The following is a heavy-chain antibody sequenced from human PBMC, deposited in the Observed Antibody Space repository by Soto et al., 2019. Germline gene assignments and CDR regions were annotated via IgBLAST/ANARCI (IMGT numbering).Heavy chain of an antibody. CDR1: GGSISSRSYY. Sequence: SQTLSLTCTVSGGSISSRSYYWGWIRQPPGKGLEWIGSIYYSGSTYYNPSLKSRVTISVDTSKNQFSLKLSSVTAADTAVYYCARQAAAGPWFDPWGQGTLVTVSS. CDR3: ARQAAAGPWFDP. J-gene: IGHJ5*02. CDR2: IYYSGST. D-gene: IGHD6-13*01. V-gene: IGHV4-39*01.